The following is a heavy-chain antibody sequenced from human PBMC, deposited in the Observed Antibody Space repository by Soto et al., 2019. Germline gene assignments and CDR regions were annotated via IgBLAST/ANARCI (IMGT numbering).Heavy chain of an antibody. Sequence: GGSLRLSCAASGFSLIDYWIHRIRQVPVKGLFCVSRISVDGRDTPYADSVKCRFTIHRDNAKNTLYLQMDSLRAEDTAVSYCVIGPEHTPIDFLGNGSLVTVSS. CDR2: ISVDGRDT. V-gene: IGHV3-74*03. CDR1: GFSLIDYW. J-gene: IGHJ4*01. CDR3: VIGPEHTPIDF.